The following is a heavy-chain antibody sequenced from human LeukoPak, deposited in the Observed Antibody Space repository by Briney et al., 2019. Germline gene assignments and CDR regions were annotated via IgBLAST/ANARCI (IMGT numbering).Heavy chain of an antibody. D-gene: IGHD6-19*01. V-gene: IGHV3-7*03. J-gene: IGHJ4*02. CDR3: ARVEGYGWFESGN. CDR1: GFTFSNYA. CDR2: IKDGGSGS. Sequence: PGGSLRLSCAASGFTFSNYAMSWIRQAPGKGLEWVATIKDGGSGSFYVDSVEGRFSISRDDAKNLLYLRMNNLRDEDSAHYYCARVEGYGWFESGNWGQGTPVTVSS.